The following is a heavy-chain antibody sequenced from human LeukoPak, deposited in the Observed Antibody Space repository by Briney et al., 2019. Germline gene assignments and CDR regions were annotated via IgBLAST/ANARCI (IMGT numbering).Heavy chain of an antibody. J-gene: IGHJ5*02. CDR1: GFTFSSYG. Sequence: GGSLRLSCAASGFTFSSYGMHWVRQAPGKGLEWVAFIRYDGSNKYYADSVKGRFTISRDNSKNTLYLQMNSLRAEDTAVYYCAKDLTAMVRGVIDPAWFDPWGQGTLVTVSS. V-gene: IGHV3-30*02. CDR3: AKDLTAMVRGVIDPAWFDP. D-gene: IGHD3-10*01. CDR2: IRYDGSNK.